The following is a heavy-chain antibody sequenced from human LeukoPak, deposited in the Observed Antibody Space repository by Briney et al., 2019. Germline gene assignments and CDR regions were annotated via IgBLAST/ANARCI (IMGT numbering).Heavy chain of an antibody. CDR2: IYPGDSDT. V-gene: IGHV5-51*01. CDR3: ARIGYCSSTSCNKGDY. D-gene: IGHD2-2*01. CDR1: GYSFANYW. J-gene: IGHJ4*02. Sequence: GESLKISCKGSGYSFANYWIGWVRQMPGKGLEWMGIIYPGDSDTRYSPSFQGQVTISADKSISTAYLQWSSLKASDTAMYYCARIGYCSSTSCNKGDYWGQGTLVTVSS.